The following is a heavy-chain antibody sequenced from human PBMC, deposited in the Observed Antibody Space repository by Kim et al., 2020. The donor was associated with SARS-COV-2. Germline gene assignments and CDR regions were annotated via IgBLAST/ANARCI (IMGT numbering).Heavy chain of an antibody. Sequence: ASVKVSCKASGYTFTSYDINWVRQVTGQGLELMGWMNPNSGNTGYAQKFKGRVTMTRSTSISTAYMELSSLTSEDTAIYFCAREPHVAVAAYQHWGQGTLVTVSP. CDR1: GYTFTSYD. CDR2: MNPNSGNT. CDR3: AREPHVAVAAYQH. D-gene: IGHD6-19*01. V-gene: IGHV1-8*01. J-gene: IGHJ1*01.